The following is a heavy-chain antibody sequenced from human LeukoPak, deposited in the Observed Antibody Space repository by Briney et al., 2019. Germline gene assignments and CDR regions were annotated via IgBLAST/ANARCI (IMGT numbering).Heavy chain of an antibody. V-gene: IGHV3-7*01. CDR1: GFTFSSYW. CDR3: ARGSSGYSYGTYYFDY. CDR2: IKQDGSEK. Sequence: GGSLRLSCAASGFTFSSYWMSWVRQAPGKGLEWVANIKQDGSEKYYVDSVKGRFTISRDNAKNSLYLQMNSLRAEDTAVYYCARGSSGYSYGTYYFDYWGQGTLVTVSS. D-gene: IGHD5-18*01. J-gene: IGHJ4*02.